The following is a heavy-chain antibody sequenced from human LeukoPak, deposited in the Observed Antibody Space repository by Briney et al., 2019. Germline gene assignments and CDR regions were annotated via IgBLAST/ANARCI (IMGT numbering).Heavy chain of an antibody. CDR2: IYHSGST. Sequence: PSETLSLTCAVSGGSISSGGYSWSWLRQPPGKGLEWIGYIYHSGSTYYNPSLKSRVTISVDRSKNQFSLKLSSVTAADTAVYYCARASMTTVTLTFDYWGREPWSPSPQ. J-gene: IGHJ4*02. CDR1: GGSISSGGYS. V-gene: IGHV4-30-2*01. D-gene: IGHD4-17*01. CDR3: ARASMTTVTLTFDY.